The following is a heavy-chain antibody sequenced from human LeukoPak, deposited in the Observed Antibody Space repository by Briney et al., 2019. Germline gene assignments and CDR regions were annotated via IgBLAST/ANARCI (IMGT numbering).Heavy chain of an antibody. J-gene: IGHJ4*02. V-gene: IGHV3-23*01. Sequence: PGGSLRLSCAASGFTFSSYGMSWVRQAPGKGVDWVSTIRGNGGRTYYADSAKGRFTISRDNSKNTLYLQMNSLRAEDTAVYYCASQGDYEILTGYYQTSDRPPYFDYWGQGTLVTVSS. CDR1: GFTFSSYG. CDR2: IRGNGGRT. CDR3: ASQGDYEILTGYYQTSDRPPYFDY. D-gene: IGHD3-9*01.